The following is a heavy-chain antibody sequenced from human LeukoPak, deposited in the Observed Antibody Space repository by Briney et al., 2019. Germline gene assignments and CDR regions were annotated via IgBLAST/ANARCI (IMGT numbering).Heavy chain of an antibody. CDR1: GFTFTTYW. J-gene: IGHJ4*02. V-gene: IGHV3-7*01. CDR2: IHQDGTEK. D-gene: IGHD3-10*01. Sequence: GESLRLSCAASGFTFTTYWMTWVRQAPGKGLEWVANIHQDGTEKYYVDSVKGRFTISRDNAKNSLYLQMNSLRVEDTAVYYCAKVAKYYYGSETYYFFEHWGQGTPVTASS. CDR3: AKVAKYYYGSETYYFFEH.